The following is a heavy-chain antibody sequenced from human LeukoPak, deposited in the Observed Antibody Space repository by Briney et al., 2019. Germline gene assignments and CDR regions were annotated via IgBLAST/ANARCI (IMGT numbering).Heavy chain of an antibody. D-gene: IGHD3-9*01. CDR1: GFTFSKFW. V-gene: IGHV3-7*05. CDR2: IKQDGSER. CDR3: ASRANSRYPYYLDW. Sequence: PGGSLRLSCGASGFTFSKFWMIWVRQAPGKGLEWVANIKQDGSERYYVDSVKGRFTISRDNAKASLYHQMTSLRVEDTAVYYCASRANSRYPYYLDWWGQGTLVTVSS. J-gene: IGHJ4*02.